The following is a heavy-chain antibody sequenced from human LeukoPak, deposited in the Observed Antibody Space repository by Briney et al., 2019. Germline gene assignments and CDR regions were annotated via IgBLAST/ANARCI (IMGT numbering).Heavy chain of an antibody. CDR2: IKQDGSEE. V-gene: IGHV3-7*01. J-gene: IGHJ5*02. CDR3: AKDIAARFDP. CDR1: GFTFSTYY. Sequence: GGSLRLSSAASGFTFSTYYMSWVRQAPGKGLEWVANIKQDGSEEYYVDSVKGRFTISRDNAKNSLCLQMDSLRAEDTAVYYCAKDIAARFDPWGQGTLVTVSS. D-gene: IGHD6-6*01.